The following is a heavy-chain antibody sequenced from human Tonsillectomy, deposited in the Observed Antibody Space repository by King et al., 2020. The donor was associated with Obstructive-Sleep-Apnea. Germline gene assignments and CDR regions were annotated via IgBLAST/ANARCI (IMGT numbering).Heavy chain of an antibody. J-gene: IGHJ3*02. CDR2: IKSKTDGGTT. CDR3: TTVGVVVTAIDAFDI. Sequence: VQLVESGGGLVKPGGSLRLSCAASGFTFSNAWMSWVRQAPGKGLEWVGRIKSKTDGGTTDYAAPVKGRFTISRDDSKNTLYLQMNSLKTEDTAVYYCTTVGVVVTAIDAFDIWGQGTMVTVSS. D-gene: IGHD2-21*02. V-gene: IGHV3-15*01. CDR1: GFTFSNAW.